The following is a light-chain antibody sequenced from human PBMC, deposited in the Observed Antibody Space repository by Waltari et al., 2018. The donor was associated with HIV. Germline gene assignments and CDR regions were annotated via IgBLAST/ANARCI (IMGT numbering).Light chain of an antibody. CDR3: CAYAGSTTYVI. V-gene: IGLV2-23*02. CDR2: EVS. CDR1: SSDVGGYNL. Sequence: QSALTQPASVSGSPGQSITISCTGTSSDVGGYNLIPWYQQHPGKAPKLMIYEVSKRPSGVSNRFSGSKSCNTASLTISGLQAEDEADYYCCAYAGSTTYVIFGGGTKLTVL. J-gene: IGLJ2*01.